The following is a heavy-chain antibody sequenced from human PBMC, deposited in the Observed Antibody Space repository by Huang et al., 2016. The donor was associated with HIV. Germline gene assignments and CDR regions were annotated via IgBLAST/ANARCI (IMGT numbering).Heavy chain of an antibody. D-gene: IGHD5-18*01. J-gene: IGHJ3*01. Sequence: EVQLVESGGGLVKPGGSLRLSCAASGFAFNTYIMNWVRQAPGKGLEWVSSITGSSTYVYYADSVEGRFTISRDNAKNLLYLQMNSLRAEDTAIFYCARDFGDTGIAFKAVDLWGQGTMVTVSP. CDR2: ITGSSTYV. CDR1: GFAFNTYI. CDR3: ARDFGDTGIAFKAVDL. V-gene: IGHV3-21*06.